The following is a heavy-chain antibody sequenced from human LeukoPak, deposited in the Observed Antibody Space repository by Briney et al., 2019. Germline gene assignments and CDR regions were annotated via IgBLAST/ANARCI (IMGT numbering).Heavy chain of an antibody. D-gene: IGHD6-13*01. CDR1: GYTFTGYY. CDR3: AGDLDSSSWSANDY. CDR2: INPNSGGT. Sequence: GASVKVSCKASGYTFTGYYMHWVRQAPGQGLEWMGRINPNSGGTNYAQKFQGRVTMTRDTSISTAYMELSRLRSDDTAVYYCAGDLDSSSWSANDYWGQGTLVTVSS. J-gene: IGHJ4*02. V-gene: IGHV1-2*06.